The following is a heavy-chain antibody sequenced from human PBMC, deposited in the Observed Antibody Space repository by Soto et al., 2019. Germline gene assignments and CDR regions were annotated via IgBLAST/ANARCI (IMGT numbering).Heavy chain of an antibody. D-gene: IGHD1-7*01. CDR3: AYRLPYNMNWESGWFDP. CDR2: IYWDDDK. Sequence: QITLKESGPTLVKPTQTLTLTCTFSGLSLSTHGVAVGWIRQPPGKALECLALIYWDDDKRYNPSLKNRLTITMDTSKNQVVITMTNVNPVDTATYRCAYRLPYNMNWESGWFDPWGQGTLVTVSS. V-gene: IGHV2-5*02. CDR1: GLSLSTHGVA. J-gene: IGHJ5*02.